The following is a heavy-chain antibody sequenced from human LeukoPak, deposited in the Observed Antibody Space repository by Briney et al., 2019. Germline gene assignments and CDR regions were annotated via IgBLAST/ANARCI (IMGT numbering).Heavy chain of an antibody. D-gene: IGHD3-10*01. CDR1: GGSISSYY. V-gene: IGHV4-59*01. J-gene: IGHJ5*02. Sequence: SETLSLTCTVSGGSISSYYWSWIRQPPGKGLEWIGYIYYSGSTNYNPSLKSRVTISADTSKNQFSLKLSSVTAADTAVYYCARSARVDYYGSGSYRTYNWFDPWGQGTLVTVSS. CDR3: ARSARVDYYGSGSYRTYNWFDP. CDR2: IYYSGST.